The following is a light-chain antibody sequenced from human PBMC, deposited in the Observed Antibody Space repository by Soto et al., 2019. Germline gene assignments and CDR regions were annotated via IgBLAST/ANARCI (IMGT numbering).Light chain of an antibody. Sequence: QPVLTQSSSASASLGSSVKLTCTLSSGDSNYIIAWHEQQPGKAPRYLMKLEGSGSYNKGSGVPDRFSGSSSGADRYLTISNLQFEDEADYYCETWDSNTRVFGGGTKLTV. J-gene: IGLJ3*02. CDR3: ETWDSNTRV. CDR2: LEGSGSY. CDR1: SGDSNYI. V-gene: IGLV4-60*02.